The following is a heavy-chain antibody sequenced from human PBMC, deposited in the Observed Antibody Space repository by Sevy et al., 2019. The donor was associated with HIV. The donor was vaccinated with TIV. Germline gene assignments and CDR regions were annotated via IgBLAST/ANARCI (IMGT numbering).Heavy chain of an antibody. CDR1: GFTFSNAW. D-gene: IGHD2-15*01. J-gene: IGHJ4*02. V-gene: IGHV3-15*01. CDR2: IKSKTDGGTT. Sequence: GGSLRLSCAASGFTFSNAWMSWVRQAPGKGLEWVGRIKSKTDGGTTDYAAPVKGRFTISRDDSKNTLYLQMNSLKTEDTAVYYCTAPAPGYCSGGSCYDPGGFDYWGQGTLVTVSS. CDR3: TAPAPGYCSGGSCYDPGGFDY.